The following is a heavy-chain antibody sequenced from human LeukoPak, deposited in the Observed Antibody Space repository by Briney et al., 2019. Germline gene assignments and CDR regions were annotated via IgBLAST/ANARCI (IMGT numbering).Heavy chain of an antibody. V-gene: IGHV1-69*13. Sequence: SVKVSCKASGGTFSSYAISWVRQAPGQGLEWMGGIIPIFGTANYAQKFQGRVTITADESTSTAYMELSSLRSEDTAVYYCARGPLGIYAFDIWGQGTMVTVSS. CDR3: ARGPLGIYAFDI. J-gene: IGHJ3*02. D-gene: IGHD3-16*01. CDR2: IIPIFGTA. CDR1: GGTFSSYA.